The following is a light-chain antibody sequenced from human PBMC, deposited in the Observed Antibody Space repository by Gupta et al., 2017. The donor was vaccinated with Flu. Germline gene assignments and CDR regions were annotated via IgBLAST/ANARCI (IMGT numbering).Light chain of an antibody. J-gene: IGKJ4*01. CDR2: KAS. CDR3: QQENSYPLT. V-gene: IGKV1-5*03. CDR1: QSINNW. Sequence: DIQMTQSPSALSAYVGDRVTITCRASQSINNWLAWYQQKPGKAPNLLIYKASKLESGVPSRFSGSGSGTEFTLTISSLQPDDFATYYCQQENSYPLTFGGGTKVEI.